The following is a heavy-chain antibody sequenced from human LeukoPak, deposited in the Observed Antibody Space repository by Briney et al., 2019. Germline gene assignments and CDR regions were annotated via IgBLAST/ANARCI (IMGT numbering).Heavy chain of an antibody. D-gene: IGHD3-22*01. CDR1: GGSVSSGAYY. CDR2: IHSSGST. J-gene: IGHJ4*02. CDR3: ARENYDSSGSVDY. Sequence: SETLSLTCTVSGGSVSSGAYYWSWIRQPAGKGLEWIGRIHSSGSTNYNPSLKSRVTISVDTSKNQFSLKLTSVTAADTAVYYCARENYDSSGSVDYWGQGTLVTVSS. V-gene: IGHV4-61*10.